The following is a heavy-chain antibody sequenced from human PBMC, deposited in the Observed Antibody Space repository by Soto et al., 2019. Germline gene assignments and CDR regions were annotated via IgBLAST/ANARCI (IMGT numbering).Heavy chain of an antibody. J-gene: IGHJ6*02. Sequence: SETLSLTCTVSVGSISSYYWSWIRQPPGKGLEWIGYIYYSGSTNYNPSLKSRVTISVDTSKNQFSLKLSSVTAADTAVYYCAREMQWLGNGMDVWGQGTTVTVSS. CDR1: VGSISSYY. D-gene: IGHD6-19*01. CDR2: IYYSGST. V-gene: IGHV4-59*01. CDR3: AREMQWLGNGMDV.